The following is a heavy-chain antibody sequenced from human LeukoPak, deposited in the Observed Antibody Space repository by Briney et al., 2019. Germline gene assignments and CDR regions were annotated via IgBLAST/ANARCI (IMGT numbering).Heavy chain of an antibody. CDR3: ARAGGISAGTIDY. D-gene: IGHD6-13*01. V-gene: IGHV4-31*03. J-gene: IGHJ4*02. CDR2: IYYSGST. Sequence: KSSETLSLTCTVSGGSISSGGYYWSWIRQHPGKGLEWIGYIYYSGSTYYNPSLKSRVTISVDTSKNQFSLKLSSVTAADTAVYYCARAGGISAGTIDYWGQGTPVTVSS. CDR1: GGSISSGGYY.